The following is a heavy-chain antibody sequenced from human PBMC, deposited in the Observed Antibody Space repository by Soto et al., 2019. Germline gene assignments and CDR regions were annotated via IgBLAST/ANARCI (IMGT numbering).Heavy chain of an antibody. D-gene: IGHD6-6*01. CDR1: GGSISSGDYY. CDR3: ARERPDGARLDP. V-gene: IGHV4-30-4*01. J-gene: IGHJ5*02. Sequence: ASETLSLTCTVSGGSISSGDYYWSWIRQPPGKGLEWIGYIHYSGSTYYNPSLKSRVAISVDTSKNQFSLKLSSVTAADTAVYYCARERPDGARLDPWGQGTLVTVSS. CDR2: IHYSGST.